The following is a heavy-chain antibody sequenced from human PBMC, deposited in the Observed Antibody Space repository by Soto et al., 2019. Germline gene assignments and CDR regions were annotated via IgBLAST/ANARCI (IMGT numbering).Heavy chain of an antibody. CDR2: NSYSGST. CDR3: ARHGGSYSFDY. J-gene: IGHJ4*02. Sequence: QVQLQESGPGLVKPSETLSLTCTVTGGSTSSYYWSWLRQPPGKGLEWIGYNSYSGSTDYNPSLKSRVTISVDTSKNQSSLKLSSATAADTAVYYCARHGGSYSFDYWGQGTLVTVSS. V-gene: IGHV4-59*08. D-gene: IGHD1-26*01. CDR1: GGSTSSYY.